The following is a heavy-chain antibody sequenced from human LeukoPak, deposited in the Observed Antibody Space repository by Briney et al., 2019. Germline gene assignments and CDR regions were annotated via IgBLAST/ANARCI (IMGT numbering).Heavy chain of an antibody. J-gene: IGHJ4*02. CDR3: AKRSGYDSGYFDY. CDR2: ISGSGGTT. D-gene: IGHD5-12*01. V-gene: IGHV3-23*01. CDR1: GFTFRTYA. Sequence: GGSLRLSCAVSGFTFRTYAMSWVRQAPGKGLEWVSAISGSGGTTYYADSVKGRFTISRDNSKNTLYLQMNSLRAEDTAVYYCAKRSGYDSGYFDYWGQGTLVTVSS.